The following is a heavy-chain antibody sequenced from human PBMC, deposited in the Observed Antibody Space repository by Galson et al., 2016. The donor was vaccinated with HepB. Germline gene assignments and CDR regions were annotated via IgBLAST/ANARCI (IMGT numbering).Heavy chain of an antibody. V-gene: IGHV4-31*03. CDR3: ARTTGVVMNWFDP. CDR1: GDSISSDNYF. CDR2: IYYSGSP. Sequence: TLSLTCTVSGDSISSDNYFWSWIRQHPGKGLEWIAYIYYSGSPYYNRSLKSRVTISIDTFKNQFSLKLSSVTAADTAVYYCARTTGVVMNWFDPWGQGTLVTVSS. D-gene: IGHD3-3*01. J-gene: IGHJ5*01.